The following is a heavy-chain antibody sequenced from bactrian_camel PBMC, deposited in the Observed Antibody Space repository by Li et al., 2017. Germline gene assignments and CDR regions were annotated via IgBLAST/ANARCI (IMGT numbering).Heavy chain of an antibody. D-gene: IGHD4*01. Sequence: VESGGGSVQAGGSLKLSCTASGFNFDQSDMGRYRQAPGRKCELVSSIEPDGNTYYADSVKSRFTISRDNAKNTVYLQMNSLKPEDTAVYYCVSDAYLEFISNYWGQGTQVTVS. J-gene: IGHJ4*01. CDR3: VSDAYLEFISNY. CDR2: IEPDGNT. V-gene: IGHV3S60*01. CDR1: GFNFDQSD.